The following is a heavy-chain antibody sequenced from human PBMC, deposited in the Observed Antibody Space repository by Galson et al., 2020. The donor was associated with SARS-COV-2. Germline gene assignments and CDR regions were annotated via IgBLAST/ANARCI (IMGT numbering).Heavy chain of an antibody. CDR2: IKQDGSEK. J-gene: IGHJ4*02. Sequence: GGSLSLSCAASGFTFSNFWMTWVRQAPGKGLEWVANIKQDGSEKYYVDSVKGRFTISRDNAKNSLYLQLNSLRAEDTAVYYCVVDGYWGQGTLVTVSS. CDR1: GFTFSNFW. V-gene: IGHV3-7*05. CDR3: VVDGY.